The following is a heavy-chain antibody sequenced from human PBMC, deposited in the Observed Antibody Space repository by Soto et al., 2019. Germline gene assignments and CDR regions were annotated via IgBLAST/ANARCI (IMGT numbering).Heavy chain of an antibody. Sequence: QVQLQESGPGLVKPSETLSLTCTVSGGSISSYYWSWIRQPPGKGLEWIGYIYYSGSTNYNPSLKSRVTISFDTSKNQFSLQLSSVTAADTAVYYCARSFSYYDYIWGSYRSYYYYMDVWGKGTTVTVSS. V-gene: IGHV4-59*01. CDR3: ARSFSYYDYIWGSYRSYYYYMDV. J-gene: IGHJ6*03. CDR2: IYYSGST. D-gene: IGHD3-16*02. CDR1: GGSISSYY.